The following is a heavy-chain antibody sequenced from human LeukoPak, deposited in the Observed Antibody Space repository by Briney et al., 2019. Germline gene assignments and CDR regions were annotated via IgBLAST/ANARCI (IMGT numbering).Heavy chain of an antibody. CDR3: ARVGVDSSGYPFDY. D-gene: IGHD3-22*01. V-gene: IGHV4-59*01. CDR1: GGSISSYY. J-gene: IGHJ4*02. CDR2: IYYSGST. Sequence: SETLSLTCTVSGGSISSYYWSWIRQPPGKGLEWIGYIYYSGSTNYNPSLKSRVPISVDTSKNQFSLKLSSVTAADTAVYYCARVGVDSSGYPFDYWGQGTLVTVSS.